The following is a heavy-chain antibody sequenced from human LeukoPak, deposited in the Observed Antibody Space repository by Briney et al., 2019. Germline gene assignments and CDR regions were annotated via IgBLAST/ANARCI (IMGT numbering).Heavy chain of an antibody. CDR2: IHYSGST. Sequence: PSETLSLTCTVSGGSISSSSYYWGWIRQPPGKGLEWIGRIHYSGSTFYNPSLKSRVTISVDTSKNQFSLRLSSMTAADTAVYFCASDGGPYGDYLNAFDIWGQGTMVTVSS. J-gene: IGHJ3*02. CDR3: ASDGGPYGDYLNAFDI. D-gene: IGHD4-17*01. CDR1: GGSISSSSYY. V-gene: IGHV4-39*07.